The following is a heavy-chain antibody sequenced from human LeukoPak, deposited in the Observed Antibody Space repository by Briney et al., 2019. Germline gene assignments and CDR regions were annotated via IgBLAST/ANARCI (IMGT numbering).Heavy chain of an antibody. CDR2: INHSGST. V-gene: IGHV4-34*01. D-gene: IGHD3-10*01. J-gene: IGHJ6*02. Sequence: PSETLSLTCAVYGDSLSGYYWSWIRQPPGKGLEWIGEINHSGSTNYNPSLKSRVTILVDTSKNQFSLRLSPVTAADTAVYYCARGPTLWFGELFSPYYAMDVWGQGTTVTVSS. CDR1: GDSLSGYY. CDR3: ARGPTLWFGELFSPYYAMDV.